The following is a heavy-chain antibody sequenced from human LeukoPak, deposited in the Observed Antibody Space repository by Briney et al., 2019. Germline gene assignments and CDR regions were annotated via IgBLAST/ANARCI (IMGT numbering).Heavy chain of an antibody. CDR1: GFTFDDYA. D-gene: IGHD4-17*01. CDR3: AKPSGDYDYFDY. V-gene: IGHV3-9*01. CDR2: ISWNSGSI. Sequence: GGSLRLSCAASGFTFDDYAMHWVRQAPGKGLEWVSGISWNSGSIGYADSVKGRFTISRDNSKNTLFLQINSLTVEDTAVYYCAKPSGDYDYFDYWGQGALVTVSS. J-gene: IGHJ4*02.